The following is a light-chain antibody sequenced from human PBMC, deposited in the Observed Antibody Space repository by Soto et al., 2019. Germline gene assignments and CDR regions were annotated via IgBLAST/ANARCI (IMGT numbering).Light chain of an antibody. CDR2: EGS. Sequence: QSALTQPASMSGSPGQSIAISCAGTSSDVGSYILVSWYQQHPGKAPKLMIYEGSKRPSGVSNRFSGSKSGNTASLTISGLQAQDEADCYCCSYAGSSTPVVFGGGTKLTVL. CDR1: SSDVGSYIL. V-gene: IGLV2-23*01. J-gene: IGLJ2*01. CDR3: CSYAGSSTPVV.